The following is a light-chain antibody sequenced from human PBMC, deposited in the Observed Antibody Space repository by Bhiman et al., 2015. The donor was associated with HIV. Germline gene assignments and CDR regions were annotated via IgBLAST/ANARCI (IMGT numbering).Light chain of an antibody. J-gene: IGLJ2*01. CDR1: SSDIGNYNL. Sequence: QSALTQPASVSGSPGQSITISCTGSSSDIGNYNLVSWYQQPPGKAPKLMIFGVTQRPSGVSNRFSGSKSGNTASLTISGLQAEDEADYFCCSYAASSTSHVVFGGGTKLTVL. CDR2: GVT. V-gene: IGLV2-23*02. CDR3: CSYAASSTSHVV.